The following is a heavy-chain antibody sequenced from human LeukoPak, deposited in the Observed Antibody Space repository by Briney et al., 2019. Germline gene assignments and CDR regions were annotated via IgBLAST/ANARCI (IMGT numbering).Heavy chain of an antibody. D-gene: IGHD3-22*01. J-gene: IGHJ3*02. CDR1: GYTFSDYY. CDR2: ISAYNGNT. Sequence: ASVKVSCKASGYTFSDYYIHWVRQAPGQGLEWMGWISAYNGNTNYAQKLQGRVTMTTDTFTSTAYMELRSLRSDDTAVYYCARGIEDYYDSSGYAFDIWGQGTMVTVSS. V-gene: IGHV1-18*04. CDR3: ARGIEDYYDSSGYAFDI.